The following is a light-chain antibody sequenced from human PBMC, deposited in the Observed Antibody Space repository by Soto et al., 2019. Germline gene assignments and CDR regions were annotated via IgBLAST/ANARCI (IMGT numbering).Light chain of an antibody. CDR2: VAS. Sequence: EMVMTQSPATLSVSPGERATLSCRASQSVSSYLAWYQQKPGQPPRLLIYVASTRPAGIPARFSGSGSGTEFTLTISRLQSEDFAVYYCQQYNDWPPRFGQGTKVEIK. V-gene: IGKV3-15*01. CDR1: QSVSSY. CDR3: QQYNDWPPR. J-gene: IGKJ1*01.